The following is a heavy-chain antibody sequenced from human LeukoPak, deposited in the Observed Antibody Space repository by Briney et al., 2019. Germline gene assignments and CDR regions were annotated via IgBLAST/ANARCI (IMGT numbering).Heavy chain of an antibody. Sequence: PGGSLRLSCAASGFTFNNYAMNWVRQAPGKGLEWVANTKQDGSEKYYVDSVKGRFTISRDNAKNSLYLQMNSLRAEDTAVYYCASSYGDYDDWFDPWGQGTLVTVSS. CDR2: TKQDGSEK. V-gene: IGHV3-7*01. CDR1: GFTFNNYA. CDR3: ASSYGDYDDWFDP. J-gene: IGHJ5*02. D-gene: IGHD4-17*01.